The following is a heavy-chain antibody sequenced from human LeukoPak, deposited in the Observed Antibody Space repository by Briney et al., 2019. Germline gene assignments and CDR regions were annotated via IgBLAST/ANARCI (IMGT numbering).Heavy chain of an antibody. CDR2: ISAYNGNT. CDR1: GYIFTSYG. J-gene: IGHJ5*02. CDR3: ARGKAAAGWNWFDP. D-gene: IGHD6-13*01. Sequence: ASVKVSCKASGYIFTSYGISWVRQAPGQGLEWMGWISAYNGNTNYAQKLQGRVTMTTDTSTGTAYMELRSLRSDDTAVYYCARGKAAAGWNWFDPWGQGTLVTVSS. V-gene: IGHV1-18*04.